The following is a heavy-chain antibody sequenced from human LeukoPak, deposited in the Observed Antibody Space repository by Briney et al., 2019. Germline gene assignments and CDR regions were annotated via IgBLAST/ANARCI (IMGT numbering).Heavy chain of an antibody. CDR2: INPNSGGT. CDR3: ARSDCSSTSCYGP. J-gene: IGHJ5*02. V-gene: IGHV1-2*02. CDR1: GYTFTGYY. D-gene: IGHD2-2*01. Sequence: ASVKVSCKASGYTFTGYYMHWVRQAPGQGLEWMGWINPNSGGTNYAQKFQGRVTMTRDTSISTAYMELSRLRSDDTAVYHCARSDCSSTSCYGPWGQGTLVTVSS.